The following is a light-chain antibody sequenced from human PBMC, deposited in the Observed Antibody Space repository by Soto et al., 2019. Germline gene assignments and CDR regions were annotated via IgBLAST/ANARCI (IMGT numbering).Light chain of an antibody. V-gene: IGKV3-20*01. Sequence: EIVLTQSPGTLSLSPGERATLSCRASQSVSSSYFAWYQQQPGQAPRLLIYGASSRATRIQDRFSCSGSGKDFTLATRRLELEDFAVYYCHQSGSSPYTFGQGTKLEI. J-gene: IGKJ2*01. CDR1: QSVSSSY. CDR2: GAS. CDR3: HQSGSSPYT.